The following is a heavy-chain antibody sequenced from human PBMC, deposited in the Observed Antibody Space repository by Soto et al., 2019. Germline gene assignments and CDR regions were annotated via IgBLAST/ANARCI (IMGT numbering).Heavy chain of an antibody. J-gene: IGHJ4*02. CDR3: ATEPVESIWRIGSWGIDN. D-gene: IGHD6-13*01. CDR2: VWYDGRQK. Sequence: GGSLRLSCATSGSTFTNYVMHWVRQTPGKGLEWVANVWYDGRQKWYADLAKGRFTISRDNSENTVSLQMNSLRVEDTAVYYCATEPVESIWRIGSWGIDNLVPGTLVTVSS. V-gene: IGHV3-33*03. CDR1: GSTFTNYV.